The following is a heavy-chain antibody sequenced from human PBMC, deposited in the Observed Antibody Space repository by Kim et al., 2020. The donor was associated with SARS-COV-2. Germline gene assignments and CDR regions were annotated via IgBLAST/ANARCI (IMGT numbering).Heavy chain of an antibody. J-gene: IGHJ4*02. CDR2: IRSKRYGETT. Sequence: GGSLILSCTTSGLNFGDYAMSWFRQAPGKGLEWVAFIRSKRYGETTEYAASVKGRFTISRDDSMRIAYLQMNGLKTEDTAVYYCTSGPYYYDSAAYYHDYWGRGTLVTVSS. V-gene: IGHV3-49*03. CDR3: TSGPYYYDSAAYYHDY. D-gene: IGHD3-22*01. CDR1: GLNFGDYA.